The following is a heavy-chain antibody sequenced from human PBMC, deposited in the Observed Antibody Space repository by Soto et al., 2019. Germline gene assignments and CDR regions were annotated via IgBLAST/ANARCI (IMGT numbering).Heavy chain of an antibody. J-gene: IGHJ6*03. CDR2: ISVYNGNT. D-gene: IGHD4-17*01. V-gene: IGHV1-18*01. CDR3: ARSPTYGYGDYHYFMDF. CDR1: GYTFTSYD. Sequence: ASVKVSCKASGYTFTSYDISWVRQAPGQGLEWMGWISVYNGNTNYARKLQGRVTMTTDTSTSTAYMELRSLRSDDTAVYYCARSPTYGYGDYHYFMDFRGKGSTVTVSS.